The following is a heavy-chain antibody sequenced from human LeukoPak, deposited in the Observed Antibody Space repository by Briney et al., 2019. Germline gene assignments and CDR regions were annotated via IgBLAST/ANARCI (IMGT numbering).Heavy chain of an antibody. CDR2: ISYDGSNK. V-gene: IGHV3-30-3*01. CDR3: ARDPTVVVVAAKSPLFDY. Sequence: GGSLRLSCAASGFTFSSYAMHWVRQAPGKGLEWVAVISYDGSNKYYADSVKGRFTISRDNSKNTLYLQMNSLRAEDTAVYYCARDPTVVVVAAKSPLFDYWGQGTLVTVSS. CDR1: GFTFSSYA. J-gene: IGHJ4*02. D-gene: IGHD2-15*01.